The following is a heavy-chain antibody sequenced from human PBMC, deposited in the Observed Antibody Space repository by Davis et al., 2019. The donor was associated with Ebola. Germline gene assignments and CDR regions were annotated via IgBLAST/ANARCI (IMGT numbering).Heavy chain of an antibody. CDR3: SRNKGYDILTDYFDY. V-gene: IGHV3-66*01. CDR2: IYSGGST. CDR1: GLTVSSNY. D-gene: IGHD3-9*01. Sequence: GGSLRLSCAASGLTVSSNYMSWVRQAPGKGLEWVSVIYSGGSTYYADSAKGRFTISRDNSKNTLYLQMNSLRAEDTAVYYCSRNKGYDILTDYFDYWGQGTLVTVSS. J-gene: IGHJ4*02.